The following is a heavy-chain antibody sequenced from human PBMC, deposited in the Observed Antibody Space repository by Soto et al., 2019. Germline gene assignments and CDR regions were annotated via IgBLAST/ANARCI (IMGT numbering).Heavy chain of an antibody. CDR2: ISYDGSNK. CDR1: GFTFSSYG. D-gene: IGHD6-13*01. J-gene: IGHJ4*02. V-gene: IGHV3-30*18. CDR3: AKIPSSRETIAAAGNFDY. Sequence: QVQLVESGGGVVQPGRSLRLSCAASGFTFSSYGMHWVRQAPGKGLEWVAVISYDGSNKYYADSVKGRFTISRDNSKNTLYLQMNSVRAEDTAVYYCAKIPSSRETIAAAGNFDYWGQGTLVTVSS.